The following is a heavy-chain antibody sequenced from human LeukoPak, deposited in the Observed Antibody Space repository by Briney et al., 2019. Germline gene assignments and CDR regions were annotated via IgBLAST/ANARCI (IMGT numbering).Heavy chain of an antibody. J-gene: IGHJ4*02. Sequence: GGSLRLSCAASGFTFSSYGMHWVRQTPEKGLEWVANIKQDGYEKYYVDSVKGRFTISRDNAKSSLYLQMNSLRVDDTAVYYCARDKIVGPTTLDYWGQGTLVTVSS. V-gene: IGHV3-7*01. CDR1: GFTFSSYG. CDR2: IKQDGYEK. D-gene: IGHD1-26*01. CDR3: ARDKIVGPTTLDY.